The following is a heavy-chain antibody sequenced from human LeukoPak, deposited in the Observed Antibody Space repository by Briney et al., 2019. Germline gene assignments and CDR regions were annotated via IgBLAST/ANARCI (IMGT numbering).Heavy chain of an antibody. CDR2: IYYSGST. V-gene: IGHV4-39*07. Sequence: KPSETLSLTCTVSGGSISSSSYYWGWIRQPPRKGLEWIGSIYYSGSTYYNPSLKSRVTISVDTSKNQFSLKLSSVTAADTAVYYCARLLLLWFGRSSGWFDPWGQGTLVTVSS. D-gene: IGHD3-10*01. CDR3: ARLLLLWFGRSSGWFDP. CDR1: GGSISSSSYY. J-gene: IGHJ5*02.